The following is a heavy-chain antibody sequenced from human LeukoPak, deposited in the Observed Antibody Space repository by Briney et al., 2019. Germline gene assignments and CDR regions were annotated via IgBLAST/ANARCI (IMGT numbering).Heavy chain of an antibody. J-gene: IGHJ4*02. CDR1: GGSISSGSYY. CDR3: ARESRPYDILTGYLWGAFDY. V-gene: IGHV4-61*02. Sequence: SETLSLTCTVSGGSISSGSYYWSWIRQPAGKGLEWIGRIDPSGSTSYDPSLKSRVTISVDTSKNQFSLRLSSVTAADTAVYYCARESRPYDILTGYLWGAFDYWGQGTLVTVSS. D-gene: IGHD3-9*01. CDR2: IDPSGST.